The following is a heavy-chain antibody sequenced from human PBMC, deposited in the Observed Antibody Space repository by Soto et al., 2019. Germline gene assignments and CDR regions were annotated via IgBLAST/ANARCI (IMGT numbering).Heavy chain of an antibody. D-gene: IGHD5-18*01. CDR2: VSWNSGNI. Sequence: DVPLVESGGGLVQPGRSLRLSCAASGFSFDDYAMHWVRQSPGKGLEWVSGVSWNSGNISSADSVKGRFTVSIDNAKNSLYLQMNRLRAKDTANDYCANGRGVLHLWLHHCYGRDVGGQGTTVTVTS. CDR3: ANGRGVLHLWLHHCYGRDV. J-gene: IGHJ6*02. V-gene: IGHV3-9*01. CDR1: GFSFDDYA.